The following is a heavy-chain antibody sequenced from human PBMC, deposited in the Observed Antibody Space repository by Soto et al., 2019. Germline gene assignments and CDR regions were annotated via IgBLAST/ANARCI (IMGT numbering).Heavy chain of an antibody. V-gene: IGHV5-51*01. CDR2: IYPDDSDT. D-gene: IGHD3-22*01. J-gene: IGHJ6*02. CDR1: GYSFISYW. Sequence: GESLKISCKGSGYSFISYWIGWVRQMPGKGLEWMGIIYPDDSDTRYSPSFQGQVTISADKSISTAYLQWSSLKASDTAMYYCARRMYYYDSSGYYYYGMDVWGQGTTVTVSS. CDR3: ARRMYYYDSSGYYYYGMDV.